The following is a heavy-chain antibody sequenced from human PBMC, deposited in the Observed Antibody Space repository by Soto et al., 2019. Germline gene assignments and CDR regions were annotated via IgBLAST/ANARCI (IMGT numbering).Heavy chain of an antibody. J-gene: IGHJ4*02. CDR2: IIPIFGTA. D-gene: IGHD5-18*01. Sequence: QVQLVQSGAGVKKPGSSLKVSGKASGGPFSSYAISWVRQAPGQGLGWMGGIIPIFGTANYAQKFQGRVTITADKSTSTAYMELSSLRSEDTAVYYCARVRNLYPHSAFDYWGQGTLVTVSS. CDR3: ARVRNLYPHSAFDY. V-gene: IGHV1-69*06. CDR1: GGPFSSYA.